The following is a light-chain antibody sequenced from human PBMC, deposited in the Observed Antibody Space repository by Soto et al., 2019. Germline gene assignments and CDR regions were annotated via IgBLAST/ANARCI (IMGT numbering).Light chain of an antibody. V-gene: IGLV2-14*01. CDR2: EVS. J-gene: IGLJ3*02. CDR1: SSDVGGYNY. Sequence: QSALTQPASVSGSPGQSITISCTGTSSDVGGYNYGSWYQQHPGKAPKLMIYEVSNRPSGVSNRFSGSKSGNTASLTISGLQAEYEADYYCSSYTSSSTRVFGGGTKLTVL. CDR3: SSYTSSSTRV.